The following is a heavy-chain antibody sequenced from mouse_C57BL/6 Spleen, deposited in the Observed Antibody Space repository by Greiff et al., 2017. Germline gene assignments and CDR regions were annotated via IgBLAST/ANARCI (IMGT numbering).Heavy chain of an antibody. CDR3: ARGVNYGNRYAY. D-gene: IGHD2-1*01. CDR1: GYTFTSSW. J-gene: IGHJ3*01. V-gene: IGHV1-53*01. Sequence: QVQLQQPGTELVKPGASVKLSCKASGYTFTSSWMHWVKQRPGQGLEWIGHIYPSNGGTNYNEKFKGKATLTVDKSSSTAYMQLSSLTSEDSAVYYCARGVNYGNRYAYWGQGTIVTVSA. CDR2: IYPSNGGT.